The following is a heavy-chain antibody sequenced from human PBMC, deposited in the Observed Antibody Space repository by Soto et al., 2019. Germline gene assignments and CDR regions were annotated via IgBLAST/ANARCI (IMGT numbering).Heavy chain of an antibody. V-gene: IGHV1-69*02. Sequence: SVKVSCKASGGAFSSYTFSWVRQAPGQGLEWMGRIIPMLGIANYAQKFQGRVTITADKSTSTAYMELSSLRSEDTAVYYCANRGYSYGFVIYWGQGTLVTVSS. CDR3: ANRGYSYGFVIY. J-gene: IGHJ4*02. D-gene: IGHD5-18*01. CDR2: IIPMLGIA. CDR1: GGAFSSYT.